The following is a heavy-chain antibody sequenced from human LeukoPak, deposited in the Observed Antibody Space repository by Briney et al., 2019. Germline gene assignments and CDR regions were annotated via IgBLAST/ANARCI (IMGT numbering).Heavy chain of an antibody. Sequence: GGSLRLSCATSGFNFNTKWMTWVRQAPGKGLEWVVNINQDGSEKYHGDSVKGRFIISRDNAKRSLFLEMSSLRAEDTAVYYCADPPSDFWGQGTLVAVSS. J-gene: IGHJ4*02. CDR1: GFNFNTKW. CDR2: INQDGSEK. V-gene: IGHV3-7*01. CDR3: ADPPSDF.